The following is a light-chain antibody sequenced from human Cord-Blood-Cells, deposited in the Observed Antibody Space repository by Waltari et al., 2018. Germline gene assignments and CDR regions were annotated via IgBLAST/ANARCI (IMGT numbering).Light chain of an antibody. J-gene: IGKJ1*01. CDR3: QRYNNWPPWT. CDR2: GAS. Sequence: EIVMTQSPATLSVSPGVNATLSCRASQSVRSKLAWYQQKPGQAPRLLIYGASTRATGIPARFSGGGSGTEFTLTISSLQSEDVAVYYWQRYNNWPPWTVGQGTKVEIK. V-gene: IGKV3-15*01. CDR1: QSVRSK.